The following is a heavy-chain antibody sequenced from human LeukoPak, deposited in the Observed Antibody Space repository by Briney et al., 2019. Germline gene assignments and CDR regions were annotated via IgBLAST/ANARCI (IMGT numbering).Heavy chain of an antibody. CDR2: ISSSSSTI. V-gene: IGHV3-48*01. CDR1: GFTFSTYS. D-gene: IGHD3-22*01. CDR3: ARMSSGYFYYFEY. J-gene: IGHJ4*02. Sequence: GGSLRLSCAASGFTFSTYSMNWVRQAPGEGLEWVSYISSSSSTIYYADSVKGRFTISRDNAKNSLYLQMNSLRAEDTAIYYCARMSSGYFYYFEYWGQGTLVTVSS.